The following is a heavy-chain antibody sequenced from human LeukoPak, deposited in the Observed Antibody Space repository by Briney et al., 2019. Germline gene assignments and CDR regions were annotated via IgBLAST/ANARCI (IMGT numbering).Heavy chain of an antibody. CDR1: GFTFSNYW. Sequence: TGGSLRLSCAASGFTFSNYWMSWVRQAPGKGLEWLANIKQDGIEKYYVDPVEGRFTVSRDNTKNSLFLQMDSLRAEDTAVYYCARGSSGYYCDHFQTWGQGSLVTVAS. CDR3: ARGSSGYYCDHFQT. D-gene: IGHD3-22*01. CDR2: IKQDGIEK. V-gene: IGHV3-7*01. J-gene: IGHJ1*01.